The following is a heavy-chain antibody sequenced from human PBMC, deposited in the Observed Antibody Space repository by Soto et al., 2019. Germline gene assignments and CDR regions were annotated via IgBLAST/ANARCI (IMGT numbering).Heavy chain of an antibody. J-gene: IGHJ4*02. D-gene: IGHD2-2*01. CDR3: ARGSYCSSTSCYDY. V-gene: IGHV4-59*01. Sequence: SQTLSLTCTVSGGSISSYYWSWIRQPPGKGLEWIGYIYYSGSTNYNPSLKSRVTISVDTSKNQFSLKLSSVTAADTAVYYCARGSYCSSTSCYDYWGQGTLVTVSS. CDR1: GGSISSYY. CDR2: IYYSGST.